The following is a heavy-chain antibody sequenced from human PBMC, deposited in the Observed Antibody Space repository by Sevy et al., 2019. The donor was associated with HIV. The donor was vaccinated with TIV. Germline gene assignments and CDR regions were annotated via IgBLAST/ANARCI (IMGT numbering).Heavy chain of an antibody. Sequence: GGSLRLSCAASGFTFSSYAMHWVRQAPGKGLEWVAVISYDGSNKYYADSVKGRFTISRDNSKNTLYLQMNSLRAEDTVVYYCAREIAYYYDSSGYSDYWGQGTLVTVSS. J-gene: IGHJ4*02. CDR3: AREIAYYYDSSGYSDY. D-gene: IGHD3-22*01. CDR1: GFTFSSYA. V-gene: IGHV3-30*04. CDR2: ISYDGSNK.